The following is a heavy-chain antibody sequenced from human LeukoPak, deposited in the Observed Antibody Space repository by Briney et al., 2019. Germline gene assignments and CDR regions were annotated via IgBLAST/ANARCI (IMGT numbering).Heavy chain of an antibody. D-gene: IGHD3-22*01. CDR2: INHSGST. V-gene: IGHV4-34*01. CDR1: GGSFSGYY. CDR3: ARGPLNYYDSSGYYPEAFDI. J-gene: IGHJ3*02. Sequence: SETLSLTCAVYGGSFSGYYWSWIRQPPGKGLEWIGEINHSGSTNYNPSLESRVTISVDTSKNQFSLKLSSVTAADTAVYYCARGPLNYYDSSGYYPEAFDIWGQGTMVTVSS.